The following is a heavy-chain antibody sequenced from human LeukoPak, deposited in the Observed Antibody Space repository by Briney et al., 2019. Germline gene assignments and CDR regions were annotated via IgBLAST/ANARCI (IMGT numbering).Heavy chain of an antibody. CDR2: IYHSGST. CDR1: GGSISSGGYS. J-gene: IGHJ4*02. D-gene: IGHD3-10*01. V-gene: IGHV4-30-2*01. Sequence: SQTLSLTCAVSGGSISSGGYSWSWIRQPPGKGLEWIGYIYHSGSTYYNPSLKSRVTISVYRSKNQFSLKLSSVTAADTAVYYCAKGSDPYYYGSGSQYYFDYWGQGTLVTVSS. CDR3: AKGSDPYYYGSGSQYYFDY.